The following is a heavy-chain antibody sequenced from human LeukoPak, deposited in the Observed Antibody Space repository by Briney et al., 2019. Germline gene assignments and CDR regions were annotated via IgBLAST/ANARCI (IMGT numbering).Heavy chain of an antibody. CDR2: ISYDGSNK. V-gene: IGHV3-30*04. Sequence: GRSLRLSCAASGFTFSSYAMHWVRQAPGKGLEWVAVISYDGSNKYYADSVKGRFTISRDNSKNTLYLQMNSLRAEDTAVYYCARDGAGSYRFIHYFDYWGQGTLVTVSS. CDR1: GFTFSSYA. D-gene: IGHD1-26*01. J-gene: IGHJ4*02. CDR3: ARDGAGSYRFIHYFDY.